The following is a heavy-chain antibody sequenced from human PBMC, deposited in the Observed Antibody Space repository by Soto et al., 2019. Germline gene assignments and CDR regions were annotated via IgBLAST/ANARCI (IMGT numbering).Heavy chain of an antibody. V-gene: IGHV1-8*01. CDR2: MDSNSGNT. Sequence: QVQLVQSGAEVKKPGASVKVSCKASGYTFTSYDINWGRQATGQGLEWMGWMDSNSGNTGYAQKFQGRVTMTRNTSISTDYMELSSLRSEDTAVYYGARERANRLDPWGQGTLVTVSS. J-gene: IGHJ5*02. CDR1: GYTFTSYD. CDR3: ARERANRLDP.